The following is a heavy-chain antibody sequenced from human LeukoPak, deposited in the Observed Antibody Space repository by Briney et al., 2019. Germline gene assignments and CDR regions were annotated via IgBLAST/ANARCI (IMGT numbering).Heavy chain of an antibody. D-gene: IGHD3-3*01. V-gene: IGHV3-30*07. CDR2: ISYDGSNK. Sequence: PGRSLRLSCAASGFTFSSYAMHWVRQAPGKGLEWVAVISYDGSNKYYADSVKGRFTISRDNAKNSLYLQMNSLRAEDTAVYYCARETTTIFGVVPYYFDYWGQGTLVTVSS. CDR3: ARETTTIFGVVPYYFDY. J-gene: IGHJ4*02. CDR1: GFTFSSYA.